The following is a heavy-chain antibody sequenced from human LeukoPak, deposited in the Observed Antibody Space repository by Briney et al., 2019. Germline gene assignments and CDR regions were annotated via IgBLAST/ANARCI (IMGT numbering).Heavy chain of an antibody. J-gene: IGHJ4*02. Sequence: SETLSLTCAVYGGSFSGYYWSWVRQPPGKGLEWIGEINHSGSTNYNPSLKSRVTISVDTSKNQFSLKLSSVTAADTAVYYCARRAHPMIVVALLPFRNSKSPFDYWGQGTLVTVSS. CDR3: ARRAHPMIVVALLPFRNSKSPFDY. V-gene: IGHV4-34*01. D-gene: IGHD3-22*01. CDR2: INHSGST. CDR1: GGSFSGYY.